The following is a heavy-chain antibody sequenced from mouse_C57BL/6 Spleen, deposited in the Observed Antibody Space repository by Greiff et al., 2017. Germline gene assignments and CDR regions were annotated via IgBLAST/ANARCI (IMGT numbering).Heavy chain of an antibody. CDR1: GFTFSSYA. J-gene: IGHJ2*01. CDR3: ARDLGTTVGGCDY. D-gene: IGHD1-1*01. V-gene: IGHV5-4*01. Sequence: EVMLVESGGGLVKPGGSLKLSCAASGFTFSSYAMSWVRQTPEKRLEWVATISDGGSYTYYPDNVKGRFTISRDNAKNNLYLQMSHLKSEDTAMYYCARDLGTTVGGCDYWGQGTTLTVSS. CDR2: ISDGGSYT.